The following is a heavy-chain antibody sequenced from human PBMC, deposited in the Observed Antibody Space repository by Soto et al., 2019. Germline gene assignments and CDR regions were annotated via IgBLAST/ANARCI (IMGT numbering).Heavy chain of an antibody. J-gene: IGHJ6*02. Sequence: QVQLVESGGGLVKPGGSLRLSCAASGFTFSDYYMSWIRQAPGKGLEWVSYISSSGSLIYYYADSVKGRFTISRDNAKNSLYLKMNSLRVEDTAVYYCARGEGPGITIFGGDRYGMDVWGQGTTVTVSS. CDR3: ARGEGPGITIFGGDRYGMDV. V-gene: IGHV3-11*01. D-gene: IGHD3-3*01. CDR1: GFTFSDYY. CDR2: ISSSGSLI.